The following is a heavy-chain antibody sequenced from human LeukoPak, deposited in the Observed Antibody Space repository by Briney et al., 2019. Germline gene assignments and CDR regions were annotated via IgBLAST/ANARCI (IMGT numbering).Heavy chain of an antibody. J-gene: IGHJ3*02. CDR2: ISGSSRDI. Sequence: GGSLRLSCAASGFTFSSYAMTWVRQAPGKGLGWVSSISGSSRDIYYADSVKGRFTISRDNAKNSLYLQMNSLRAEDTAVYYCARETTVEAFDIWGQGTMVTVSS. D-gene: IGHD4-23*01. CDR1: GFTFSSYA. CDR3: ARETTVEAFDI. V-gene: IGHV3-21*01.